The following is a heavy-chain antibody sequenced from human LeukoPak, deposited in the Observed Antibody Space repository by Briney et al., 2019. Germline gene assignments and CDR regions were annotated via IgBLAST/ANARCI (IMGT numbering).Heavy chain of an antibody. D-gene: IGHD5-18*01. CDR3: ARGGYSYGYMGYFDF. V-gene: IGHV1-3*01. J-gene: IGHJ4*02. CDR2: INPNTGNT. Sequence: GGSVKVSCKASGYTFTNYGIHWVRQAPGQRLEWMGWINPNTGNTKYSQKFQGSVTFIRDASASTAYMELSSLRSEDTAVYYCARGGYSYGYMGYFDFWGQGSLVTVSS. CDR1: GYTFTNYG.